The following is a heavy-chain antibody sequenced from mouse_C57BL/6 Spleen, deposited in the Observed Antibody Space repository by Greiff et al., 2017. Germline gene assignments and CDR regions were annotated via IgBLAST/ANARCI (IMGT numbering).Heavy chain of an antibody. CDR1: GFTFSSYG. V-gene: IGHV5-6*01. CDR2: ISSGGSYT. CDR3: ARTDYFDY. J-gene: IGHJ2*01. Sequence: VQLKESGGDLVKPGGSLKLSCAASGFTFSSYGMSWVRQTPDKRLEWVATISSGGSYTYYPDSVKGRFTISRDNAKNTLYLQMSSLKSEDTAMYYCARTDYFDYWGPGTTLTVSS.